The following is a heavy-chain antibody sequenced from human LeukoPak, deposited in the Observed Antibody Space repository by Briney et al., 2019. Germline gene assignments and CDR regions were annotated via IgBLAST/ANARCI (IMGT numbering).Heavy chain of an antibody. J-gene: IGHJ4*02. CDR2: ISADGETT. CDR3: AQGYSSGWYPH. CDR1: GFSVSSFG. V-gene: IGHV3-23*01. D-gene: IGHD6-19*01. Sequence: PGGSLRLSCAVSGFSVSSFGMSWVRQPPGKGLEWISAISADGETTYYADSVKGRFIISRDNSKNTLYLQLSSLRAEDTAVYYCAQGYSSGWYPHWGQGSLVSVSS.